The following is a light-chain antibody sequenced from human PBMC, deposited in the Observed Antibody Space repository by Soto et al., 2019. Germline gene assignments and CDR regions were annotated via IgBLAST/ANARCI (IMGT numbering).Light chain of an antibody. CDR3: QKYNSPPRV. Sequence: DIQMTQSPSSLSASVGDRVTITCRASQAISNFLAWYQQKPGNVPNLLIYAASVLQSGVPSRFSGTGSGTDFTLTISSLQPEDVATYYCQKYNSPPRVVGGGTKVEI. CDR2: AAS. CDR1: QAISNF. V-gene: IGKV1-27*01. J-gene: IGKJ4*01.